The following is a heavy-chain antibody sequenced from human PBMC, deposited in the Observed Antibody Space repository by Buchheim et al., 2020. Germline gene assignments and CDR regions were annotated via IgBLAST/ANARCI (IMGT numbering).Heavy chain of an antibody. CDR2: IKSDGSTT. V-gene: IGHV3-74*02. Sequence: EVQLLESGGGLVQPGGSLRLSCAASGFTFSSYAMSWVRQAPGKGLVWVARIKSDGSTTNYADSVKGRFTISRDNAKKTLYLQMNGLRAEDTAVYYCVRPHCSGGSCYSAYAMDVWGQGTT. CDR3: VRPHCSGGSCYSAYAMDV. CDR1: GFTFSSYA. J-gene: IGHJ6*02. D-gene: IGHD2-15*01.